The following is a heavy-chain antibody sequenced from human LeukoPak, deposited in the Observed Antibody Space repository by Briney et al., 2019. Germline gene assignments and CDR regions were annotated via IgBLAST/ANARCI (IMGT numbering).Heavy chain of an antibody. CDR2: IIPIFGTA. Sequence: ASVKVSCKASGYTFTSYGISWVRQAPGQGLEWMGGIIPIFGTANYAQKFQGRVTITTDESTSTAYMELSSLRSEDTAVYYCARECGNYGGKGLDNWFDPWGQGTLVTVSS. CDR3: ARECGNYGGKGLDNWFDP. V-gene: IGHV1-69*05. CDR1: GYTFTSYG. J-gene: IGHJ5*02. D-gene: IGHD4-23*01.